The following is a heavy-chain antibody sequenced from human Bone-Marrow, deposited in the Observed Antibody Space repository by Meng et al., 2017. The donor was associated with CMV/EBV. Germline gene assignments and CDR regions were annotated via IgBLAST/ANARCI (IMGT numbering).Heavy chain of an antibody. J-gene: IGHJ4*02. CDR2: IIPILGIA. Sequence: KISCAASGFTFSSYAMSWVRQAPGKGLEWVGGIIPILGIANYAQKFQGRVTITADKSTSTAYMELSSLRSEDTAVYYCAVKRFLESWGQGTPVTVSS. CDR3: AVKRFLES. D-gene: IGHD3-3*01. V-gene: IGHV1-69*10. CDR1: GFTFSSYA.